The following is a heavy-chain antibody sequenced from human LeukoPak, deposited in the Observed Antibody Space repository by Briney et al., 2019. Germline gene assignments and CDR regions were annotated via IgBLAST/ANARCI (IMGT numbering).Heavy chain of an antibody. Sequence: ASVKVSCKASGGTFSSYAISWVRQAPGQGLEWMGGIIPIFGTANYAQKFQGRVTITADESTSTAYMELSSLRSEDTAVYYCARDPPIGYYDSSGFDYWGQGTLVTVSS. CDR3: ARDPPIGYYDSSGFDY. D-gene: IGHD3-22*01. CDR2: IIPIFGTA. V-gene: IGHV1-69*01. CDR1: GGTFSSYA. J-gene: IGHJ4*02.